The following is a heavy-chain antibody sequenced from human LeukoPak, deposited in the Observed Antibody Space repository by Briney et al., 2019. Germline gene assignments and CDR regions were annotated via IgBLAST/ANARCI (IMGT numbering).Heavy chain of an antibody. J-gene: IGHJ3*02. Sequence: GGSLRLSCGASGFTLSSNWMTWVRQAPGKGLEWVANIKHDGSGKYYDDSVKGRFTISRDDAKNSLYLQMDSLRAEDTAVYYCARDFRTSNKRAFDIWGQGTMVIVSP. CDR1: GFTLSSNW. D-gene: IGHD1/OR15-1a*01. CDR2: IKHDGSGK. CDR3: ARDFRTSNKRAFDI. V-gene: IGHV3-7*01.